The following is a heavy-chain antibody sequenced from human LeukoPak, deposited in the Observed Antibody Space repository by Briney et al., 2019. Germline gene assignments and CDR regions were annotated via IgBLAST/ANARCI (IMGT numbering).Heavy chain of an antibody. D-gene: IGHD5-12*01. Sequence: GGSLRLSCAASGFTFSSYAMSWVRQVPGKGLEWVSVIYSGGSTYYADSVKGRFTISRDNSKNTLYLQMNSLRAEDTAVYYCARRGSGYTEPIDYWGQGTLVTVSS. V-gene: IGHV3-66*01. CDR3: ARRGSGYTEPIDY. CDR1: GFTFSSYA. J-gene: IGHJ4*02. CDR2: IYSGGST.